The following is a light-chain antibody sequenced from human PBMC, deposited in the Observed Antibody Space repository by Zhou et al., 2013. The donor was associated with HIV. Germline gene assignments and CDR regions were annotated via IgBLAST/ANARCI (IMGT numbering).Light chain of an antibody. CDR1: QGIRND. J-gene: IGKJ2*01. Sequence: DIQMTQSPSSLSASVGDRVTITCRASQGIRNDLGWYQQRPGKAPRRLIYDASSLQSGVPSRFSGSGSGTEFTLTISSLQPDDFATYYCQQYNSYSTFGQGTKLEIK. CDR2: DAS. V-gene: IGKV1-17*01. CDR3: QQYNSYST.